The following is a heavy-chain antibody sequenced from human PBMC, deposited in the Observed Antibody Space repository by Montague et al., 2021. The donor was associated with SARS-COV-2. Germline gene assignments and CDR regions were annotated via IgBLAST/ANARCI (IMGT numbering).Heavy chain of an antibody. CDR3: ARDSGYYDSSGYSYDAFDI. CDR2: IYHTGST. J-gene: IGHJ3*02. CDR1: GGSISSGGYY. Sequence: TLSLTCTVSGGSISSGGYYWSWIRQHPGKGLEWTGYIYHTGSTHYNPSLKSRVTISKETSKNHFSLNLSSVTAADSAVYYCARDSGYYDSSGYSYDAFDIWGQGTKVTVSS. D-gene: IGHD3-22*01. V-gene: IGHV4-31*03.